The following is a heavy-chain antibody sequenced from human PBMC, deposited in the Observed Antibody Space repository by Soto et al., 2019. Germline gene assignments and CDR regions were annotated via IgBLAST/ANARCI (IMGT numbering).Heavy chain of an antibody. J-gene: IGHJ6*02. CDR3: AKGSSSGSPIMGYYYGMDV. CDR2: ISYDGSNK. V-gene: IGHV3-30*18. CDR1: GFTFSSYG. Sequence: GGSLRLSCAASGFTFSSYGMHWVRQAPGKGLEWVAVISYDGSNKYYADSVKGRFTISRDNSKNTLYLQMNSLRAEDTAVYYCAKGSSSGSPIMGYYYGMDVWGQGTTVTVSS. D-gene: IGHD6-19*01.